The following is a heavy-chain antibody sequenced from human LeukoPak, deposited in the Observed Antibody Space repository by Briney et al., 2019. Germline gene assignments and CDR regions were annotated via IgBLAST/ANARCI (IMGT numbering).Heavy chain of an antibody. V-gene: IGHV1-2*04. D-gene: IGHD6-13*01. CDR1: GYTFTGYY. CDR2: INPNSGGT. Sequence: ASVKVSCKASGYTFTGYYMHWVRQAPGQGLEWMGWINPNSGGTNYAQKFQGWVTMTRDTSISTAYMELSRLRSDDTAVYYCARHRYSSSWTHPYYFDYWGQGTLVTVSS. J-gene: IGHJ4*02. CDR3: ARHRYSSSWTHPYYFDY.